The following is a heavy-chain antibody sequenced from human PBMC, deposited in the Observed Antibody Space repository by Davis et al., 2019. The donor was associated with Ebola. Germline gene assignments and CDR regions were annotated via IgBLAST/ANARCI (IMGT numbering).Heavy chain of an antibody. D-gene: IGHD2-15*01. Sequence: SVKVSCKASGGTFSSYAISWVRQAPGQGLEWMGGFIPIFGTANYAQKFQGRVTITADESTSTAYMELSSLRSEDTAVYYCASCYCSGGSCYSNYYYYYGMDVWGQGTTVTVSS. CDR2: FIPIFGTA. J-gene: IGHJ6*02. V-gene: IGHV1-69*13. CDR1: GGTFSSYA. CDR3: ASCYCSGGSCYSNYYYYYGMDV.